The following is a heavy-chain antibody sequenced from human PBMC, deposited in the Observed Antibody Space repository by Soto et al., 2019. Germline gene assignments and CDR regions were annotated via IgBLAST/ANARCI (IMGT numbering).Heavy chain of an antibody. V-gene: IGHV3-30-3*01. D-gene: IGHD2-2*01. J-gene: IGHJ4*02. CDR2: ISYDGSNK. Sequence: QVQLVESGGGVVQPGRSLRLSCAASGFTFSSYAMHWVRQAPGKGLEWVAAISYDGSNKYYADSVKGRFTISRDNSKNTLYLQMNSLRAEDTAVYYCARGPSSLTRFDYWGQGTLVTVSS. CDR3: ARGPSSLTRFDY. CDR1: GFTFSSYA.